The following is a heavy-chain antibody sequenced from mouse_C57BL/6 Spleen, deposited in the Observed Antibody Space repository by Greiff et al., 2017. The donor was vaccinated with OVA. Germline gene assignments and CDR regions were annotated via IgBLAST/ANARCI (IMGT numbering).Heavy chain of an antibody. CDR1: GYAFSSSW. CDR3: ARRGYYEYDGYFDY. V-gene: IGHV1-82*01. D-gene: IGHD2-4*01. J-gene: IGHJ2*01. Sequence: VQLQQSGPELVKPGASVKISCKASGYAFSSSWMNWVKQRPGKGLEWIGRIYPGDGDTNYNGKFKGKATLTADKSSSTAYMQLSSLTSEDSAVYFCARRGYYEYDGYFDYWGQGTTLTVSS. CDR2: IYPGDGDT.